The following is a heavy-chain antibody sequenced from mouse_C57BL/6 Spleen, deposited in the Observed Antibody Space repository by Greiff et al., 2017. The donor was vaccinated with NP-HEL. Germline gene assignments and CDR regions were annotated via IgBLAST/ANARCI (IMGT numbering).Heavy chain of an antibody. CDR2: IYPSDSET. V-gene: IGHV1-61*01. CDR3: ATLELGQDY. J-gene: IGHJ2*01. D-gene: IGHD4-1*01. CDR1: GYTFTSYW. Sequence: QVQLQQPGAELVRPGSSVKLSCKASGYTFTSYWMDWVKQRPGPGLEWIGNIYPSDSETHYNQKFKDKATLTVDKSSSTAYMQLSSLTSEDSAVYYCATLELGQDYWGQGTTLTVSS.